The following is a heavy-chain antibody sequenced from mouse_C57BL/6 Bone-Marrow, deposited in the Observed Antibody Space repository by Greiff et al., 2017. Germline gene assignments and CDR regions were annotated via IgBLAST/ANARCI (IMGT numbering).Heavy chain of an antibody. CDR1: GYTFTSYG. V-gene: IGHV1-81*01. CDR2: IYPRSGNT. Sequence: VQLQQSGAELARPGASVKLSCKASGYTFTSYGISWVKQRTGQGLEWIGEIYPRSGNTYYNEKFKGKATLTADKSSSTAYIELRSLTSEDSAVYFCAREVYYYGSSPYYYAMDYWGQGTSVTVSS. J-gene: IGHJ4*01. CDR3: AREVYYYGSSPYYYAMDY. D-gene: IGHD1-1*01.